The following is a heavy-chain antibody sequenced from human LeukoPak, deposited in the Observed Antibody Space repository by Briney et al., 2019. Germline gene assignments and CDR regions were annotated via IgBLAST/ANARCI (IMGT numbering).Heavy chain of an antibody. CDR1: GGSISSGNYY. D-gene: IGHD3-10*01. J-gene: IGHJ4*02. V-gene: IGHV4-39*01. Sequence: PSETLSLTCTVSGGSISSGNYYWSWIRQPPGKGLEWIGSIYYSGSTYYNPSLKSRVTISVDTSKNQFSLKLSSVTAANTAVYYCARHIRGTYYYGSGDYFDYWGQGTLVTVSS. CDR2: IYYSGST. CDR3: ARHIRGTYYYGSGDYFDY.